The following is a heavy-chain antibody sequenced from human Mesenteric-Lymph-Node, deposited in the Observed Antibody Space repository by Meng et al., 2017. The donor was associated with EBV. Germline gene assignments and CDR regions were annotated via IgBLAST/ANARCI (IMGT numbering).Heavy chain of an antibody. D-gene: IGHD3-10*01. J-gene: IGHJ4*02. CDR1: GYTFIGYY. CDR3: ARGVEGSGRDWYY. V-gene: IGHV1-2*06. CDR2: INPNSGGT. Sequence: QGLLEQLGAGVKKPGASVKVSCKASGYTFIGYYIHWVRQTPGQGLEWMGRINPNSGGTNYAQKFQGRVTMTRDTSISTTYMELSSLKSEDTAVYYCARGVEGSGRDWYYWGQGTLVTVSS.